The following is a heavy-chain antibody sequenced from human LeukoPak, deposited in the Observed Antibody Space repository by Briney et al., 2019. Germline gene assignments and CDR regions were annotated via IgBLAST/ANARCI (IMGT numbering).Heavy chain of an antibody. CDR2: IYSSGST. CDR1: GGSISSYY. Sequence: SETLSLTCTVSGGSISSYYWSWIRQPAGKGLEWIGRIYSSGSTNYNPSLKSRVTMSVDTSKNQFSLKLSSVTAADTAVYYCAGVAYDSSGYYYVADYWGQGTLVTVSS. J-gene: IGHJ4*02. CDR3: AGVAYDSSGYYYVADY. V-gene: IGHV4-4*07. D-gene: IGHD3-22*01.